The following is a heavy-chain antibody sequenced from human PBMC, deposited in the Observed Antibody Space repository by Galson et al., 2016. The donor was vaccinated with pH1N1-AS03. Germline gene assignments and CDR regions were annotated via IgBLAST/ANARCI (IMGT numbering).Heavy chain of an antibody. CDR1: GFIFSAYP. J-gene: IGHJ4*02. D-gene: IGHD6-13*01. V-gene: IGHV3-23*01. Sequence: SLRLSCAASGFIFSAYPMNWVRQAPGKGLEWVSSITSGGNTYYADSVKGRFTISRDNSKQTLYLQMNSLSAEDAAVYLCAKDKGSSRHDDYWGQGTRVTVSS. CDR3: AKDKGSSRHDDY. CDR2: ITSGGNT.